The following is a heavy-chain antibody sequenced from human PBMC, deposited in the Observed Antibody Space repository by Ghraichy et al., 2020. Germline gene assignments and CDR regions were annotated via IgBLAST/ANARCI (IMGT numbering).Heavy chain of an antibody. J-gene: IGHJ4*02. CDR3: TRHGDYYYDNSGYYLDY. CDR1: GFTFRGSA. CDR2: IGSNANSYTT. V-gene: IGHV3-73*01. D-gene: IGHD3-22*01. Sequence: GGSLRLSCAASGFTFRGSAMNWVRQAPGKGLEWIGRIGSNANSYTTAYSASVRGRFTISRDDSQSTAYLQINSLKTEDTAVYYCTRHGDYYYDNSGYYLDYWGQGTLVTVSS.